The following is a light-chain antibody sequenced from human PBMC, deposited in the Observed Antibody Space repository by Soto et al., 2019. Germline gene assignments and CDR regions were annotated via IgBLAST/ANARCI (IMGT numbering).Light chain of an antibody. V-gene: IGKV3-20*01. CDR3: QQYGSSSWT. CDR1: QSVSSSY. J-gene: IGKJ1*01. CDR2: GAS. Sequence: EIVLTQSPGTLSLSPGERATLSCRASQSVSSSYLAWYQQQPGQAPRLLIYGASSRATGIPDRFSGSGSGVYFPLTISRLEPEDFAVYYCQQYGSSSWTFGQGTKVE.